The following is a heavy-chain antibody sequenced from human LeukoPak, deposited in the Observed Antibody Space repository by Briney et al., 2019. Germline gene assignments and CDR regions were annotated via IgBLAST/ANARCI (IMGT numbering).Heavy chain of an antibody. CDR2: IYYGGST. V-gene: IGHV4-39*01. CDR1: GGSISSSSYY. D-gene: IGHD6-19*01. J-gene: IGHJ4*02. Sequence: TSETLSLTCTVSGGSISSSSYYWGWIRQPPGKGLEWLGSIYYGGSTYYNPSLKSRVTISVDMSKNQFSLKLSSVTAADTAVYYCARHLRLWLPDYWGQGTLVTVSS. CDR3: ARHLRLWLPDY.